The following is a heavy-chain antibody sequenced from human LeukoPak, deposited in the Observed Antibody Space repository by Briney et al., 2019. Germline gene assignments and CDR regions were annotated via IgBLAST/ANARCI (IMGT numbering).Heavy chain of an antibody. CDR1: GYSFTSYW. Sequence: GESLKVSCKGSGYSFTSYWIGWVRQMPGKGLEWMGIIYPGDSDTRYSPSFQGQVTISADKSISTAYLQWSSLKASDTAMYYCARHWVGGYCSSTSCYTGLDYWGQGTLVTVSS. CDR3: ARHWVGGYCSSTSCYTGLDY. V-gene: IGHV5-51*01. J-gene: IGHJ4*02. CDR2: IYPGDSDT. D-gene: IGHD2-2*02.